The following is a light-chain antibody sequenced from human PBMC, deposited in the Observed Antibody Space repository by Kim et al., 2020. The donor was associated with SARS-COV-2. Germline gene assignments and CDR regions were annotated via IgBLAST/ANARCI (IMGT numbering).Light chain of an antibody. V-gene: IGLV3-19*01. J-gene: IGLJ1*01. Sequence: LEQTVRITCQGDSLRSYYESWYQQKPGQSPVLVMYGKNNRPSGIPDRFSGASSGNTASLTITGAQAEDEADYDCNSRDSSGNHLVFGTETKVTVL. CDR1: SLRSYY. CDR2: GKN. CDR3: NSRDSSGNHLV.